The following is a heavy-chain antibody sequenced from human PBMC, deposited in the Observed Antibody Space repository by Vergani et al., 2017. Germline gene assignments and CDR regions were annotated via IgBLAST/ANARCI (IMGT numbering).Heavy chain of an antibody. CDR3: TTIGYRRWGYYFDY. CDR2: IYHSGST. Sequence: QLQLHKSGPGLVKPSETLSLTCTLSGGSISSSSHFWGWLRQTPGKGLEWIGSIYHSGSTHYNPSLKSRVTISVDTSKNDFSLKVTSVTAADTAVYYCTTIGYRRWGYYFDYWGQGILVTVSS. CDR1: GGSISSSSHF. V-gene: IGHV4-39*02. J-gene: IGHJ4*02. D-gene: IGHD2-2*02.